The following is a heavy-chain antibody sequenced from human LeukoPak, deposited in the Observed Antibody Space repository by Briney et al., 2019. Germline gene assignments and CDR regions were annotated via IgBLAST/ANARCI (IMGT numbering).Heavy chain of an antibody. CDR1: GFTFNNYA. CDR2: ISGSGGST. V-gene: IGHV3-23*01. Sequence: PGGSLRLSCAASGFTFNNYATIWVRQAPGKGLEWVSSISGSGGSTYYADSVKGRFTISRDNSKSTLSLQMNSLRAEDTAVYYCANRRATADTYYWGQGTLVTVSS. D-gene: IGHD6-13*01. CDR3: ANRRATADTYY. J-gene: IGHJ4*02.